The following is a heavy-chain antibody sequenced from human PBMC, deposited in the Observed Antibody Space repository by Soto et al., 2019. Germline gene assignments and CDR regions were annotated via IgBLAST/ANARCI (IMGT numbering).Heavy chain of an antibody. CDR2: ISAYNGNT. J-gene: IGHJ5*02. CDR3: ARGSSDNWFDP. D-gene: IGHD6-25*01. V-gene: IGHV1-18*01. CDR1: GYTFTSYG. Sequence: GASVKVSCKSSGYTFTSYGISWGLQAPGQGLDWMGWISAYNGNTNYAQKLQGRVTMTTDTSTSTAYMELRSLRSDDTAVYYCARGSSDNWFDPWGQGTLVTVSS.